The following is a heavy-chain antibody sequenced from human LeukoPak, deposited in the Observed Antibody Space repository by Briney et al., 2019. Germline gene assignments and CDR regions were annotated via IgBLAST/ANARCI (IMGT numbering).Heavy chain of an antibody. V-gene: IGHV4-30-4*07. J-gene: IGHJ4*02. D-gene: IGHD3-9*01. CDR1: GGSISSGGYS. CDR2: IYYSGST. CDR3: ARTRHYFGQTRYYFDY. Sequence: SQTLSLTCAVSGGSISSGGYSWSWIRQPPGKGLEWIGYIYYSGSTYYNPSLKSRVTISVDTSKNQFSLKVSSVTAADTAVYYCARTRHYFGQTRYYFDYWGQGTLVTVSS.